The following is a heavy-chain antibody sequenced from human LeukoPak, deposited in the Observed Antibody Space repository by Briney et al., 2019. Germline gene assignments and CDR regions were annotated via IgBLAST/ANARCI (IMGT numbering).Heavy chain of an antibody. D-gene: IGHD2-21*02. Sequence: PSETLSLTCTVSGDSISSYYWSWIRQPPGKGLEWIGYIYYSGSTNYNPSLKSRVTISVDTSKNQFSLKLSSVTAADTAVYYCARGGDCGGDCYYPLGMDVWGQGTTVTVSS. J-gene: IGHJ6*02. CDR3: ARGGDCGGDCYYPLGMDV. V-gene: IGHV4-59*01. CDR2: IYYSGST. CDR1: GDSISSYY.